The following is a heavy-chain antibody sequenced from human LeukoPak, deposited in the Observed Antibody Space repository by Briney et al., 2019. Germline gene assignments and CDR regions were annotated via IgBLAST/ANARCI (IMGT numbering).Heavy chain of an antibody. Sequence: SETLSLTCTVSGGSISSYYWSWIRQPPGKGLEWIGYIYYSGSASYIPSLKGRVTMSLDTSKNQFSLKLSSVTAADTAVYYCAISDPGYSYGYFDYWGQGTLVTVSS. CDR3: AISDPGYSYGYFDY. J-gene: IGHJ4*02. CDR2: IYYSGSA. CDR1: GGSISSYY. D-gene: IGHD5-18*01. V-gene: IGHV4-59*01.